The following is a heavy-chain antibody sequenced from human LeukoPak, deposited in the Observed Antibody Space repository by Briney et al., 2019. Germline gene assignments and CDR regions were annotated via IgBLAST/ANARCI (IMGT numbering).Heavy chain of an antibody. D-gene: IGHD6-13*01. CDR2: INHSGST. CDR1: GGSFSGYY. CDR3: ARGWKGAAGKETFDY. J-gene: IGHJ4*02. Sequence: SETLSLTCAVYGGSFSGYYWSWIRQPPGKGLEWIGEINHSGSTNYNPSLKSRVTISVDTSKTQCSLKLSSVTAADTAVYYCARGWKGAAGKETFDYWGQGTLVTVSS. V-gene: IGHV4-34*01.